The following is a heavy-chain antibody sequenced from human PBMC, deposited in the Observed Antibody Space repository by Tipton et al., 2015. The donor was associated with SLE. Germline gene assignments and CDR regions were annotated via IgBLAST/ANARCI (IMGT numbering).Heavy chain of an antibody. V-gene: IGHV1-2*02. D-gene: IGHD2-2*01. J-gene: IGHJ6*03. CDR1: GYAFTGCH. Sequence: QLVQSGAEVKKPGASVKVSCKASGYAFTGCHISWVRQAPGQGLEWMGWINPNSGDTIYAQKFQGRVTLTRDTSISTAYMELRSLRSDDTAAYYCARSGASCSGTSCFALSGWRSHIFYSMDVWGKGTTVTVSS. CDR2: INPNSGDT. CDR3: ARSGASCSGTSCFALSGWRSHIFYSMDV.